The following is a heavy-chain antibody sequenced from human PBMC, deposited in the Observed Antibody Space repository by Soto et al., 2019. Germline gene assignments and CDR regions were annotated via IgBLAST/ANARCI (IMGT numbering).Heavy chain of an antibody. CDR2: IYYSGST. J-gene: IGHJ2*01. V-gene: IGHV4-59*01. D-gene: IGHD6-19*01. CDR3: AHIAVAPYWYFDL. Sequence: QVQLQESGPGLVKPSETLSLTCTVSGGSISSYYWSWIRQPPGKGLKWIGYIYYSGSTNYNPSLKSRVTISVDTSKNQFSLKLSSVTAADTAVYYCAHIAVAPYWYFDLWGRGTLVTVSS. CDR1: GGSISSYY.